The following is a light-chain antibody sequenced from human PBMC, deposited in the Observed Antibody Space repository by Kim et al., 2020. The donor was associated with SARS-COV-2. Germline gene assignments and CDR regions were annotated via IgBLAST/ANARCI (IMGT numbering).Light chain of an antibody. V-gene: IGLV2-14*03. J-gene: IGLJ1*01. CDR3: SSYTSSSTLEV. CDR1: SSDVGGYNY. Sequence: QSITISCTGTSSDVGGYNYVSWYQQHPRKAPKRMIYDVSNRPSGFSNRFSDSKSGNTAYLTISGLQAEDEADYYCSSYTSSSTLEVFGTGTKVTVL. CDR2: DVS.